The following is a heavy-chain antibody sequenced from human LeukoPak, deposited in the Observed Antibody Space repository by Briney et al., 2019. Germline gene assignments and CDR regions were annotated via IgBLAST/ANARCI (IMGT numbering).Heavy chain of an antibody. Sequence: GGSLRLSCAASGFTFSSYAMSWVRQAPGKGLEWVSGVNTSGGSTAYADSVKGRFTISRDNPRNTLYMQMNSLRAEDTALYYCAIMHPYYDGNGYWVQWGQGTLVTVSS. D-gene: IGHD3-22*01. CDR3: AIMHPYYDGNGYWVQ. CDR1: GFTFSSYA. V-gene: IGHV3-23*01. J-gene: IGHJ4*02. CDR2: VNTSGGST.